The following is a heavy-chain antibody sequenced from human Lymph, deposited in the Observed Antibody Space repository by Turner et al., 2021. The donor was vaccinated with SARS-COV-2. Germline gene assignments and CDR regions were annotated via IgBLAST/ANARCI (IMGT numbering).Heavy chain of an antibody. D-gene: IGHD1-26*01. V-gene: IGHV1-8*02. J-gene: IGHJ6*02. CDR1: GYNFTSYD. Sequence: QVQLVQSGAEVKKPGASVKVSCKAPGYNFTSYDINWVRQATGQGLEWRGWINPNSGNTGYAQKFQGRVTMTRNTSISTAYMELSSLRSEDTAVYYCARGRYSGGGMDVWGQGTTVTVSS. CDR2: INPNSGNT. CDR3: ARGRYSGGGMDV.